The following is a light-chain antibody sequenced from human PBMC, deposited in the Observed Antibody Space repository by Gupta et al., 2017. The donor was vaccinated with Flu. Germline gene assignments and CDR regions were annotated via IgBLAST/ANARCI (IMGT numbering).Light chain of an antibody. V-gene: IGLV2-14*01. CDR3: TSFTSSSTWV. J-gene: IGLJ3*02. Sequence: QSALTQPASVSGSPGQSITISCPGTTSDIGAHNRVSWCQQHPGKAPKLMIYEVNKRPSGVSDRFSGSKSGSTASLTISGLQPEDEADYYCTSFTSSSTWVFGGGTKLTVL. CDR2: EVN. CDR1: TSDIGAHNR.